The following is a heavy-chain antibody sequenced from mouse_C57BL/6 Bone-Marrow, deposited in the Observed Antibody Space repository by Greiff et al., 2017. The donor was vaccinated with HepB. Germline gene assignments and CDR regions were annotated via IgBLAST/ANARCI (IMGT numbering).Heavy chain of an antibody. Sequence: VQLQQSGPELVKPGASVKLSCKASGYTFTSYDINWVKQRPGQGLEWIGWIYPRDGSTKYNEKFKGKATLTVDTSSSTAYMELHSLTSEDSAVYCCARSGYDYDVAYWGQGTLVTVSA. CDR1: GYTFTSYD. CDR2: IYPRDGST. V-gene: IGHV1-85*01. CDR3: ARSGYDYDVAY. D-gene: IGHD2-4*01. J-gene: IGHJ3*01.